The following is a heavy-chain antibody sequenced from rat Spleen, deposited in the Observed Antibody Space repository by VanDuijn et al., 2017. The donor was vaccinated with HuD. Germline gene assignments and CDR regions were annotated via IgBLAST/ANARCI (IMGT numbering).Heavy chain of an antibody. CDR1: GFSLTSYH. CDR2: IWTGGST. D-gene: IGHD1-11*01. CDR3: ASHRREVSGVMDA. V-gene: IGHV2-43*01. Sequence: QVQLKESGPGLVQPSQTLSFTCTVSGFSLTSYHVSWVRQPPGNSLEWMGVIWTGGSTAYNSLLKSRLGISRYNSKGKVFLKVNSLQPEDTGTYCCASHRREVSGVMDAWGQGASVTVSS. J-gene: IGHJ4*01.